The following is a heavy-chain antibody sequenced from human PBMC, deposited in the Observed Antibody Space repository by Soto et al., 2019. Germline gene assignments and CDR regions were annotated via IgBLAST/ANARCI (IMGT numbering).Heavy chain of an antibody. Sequence: EVHLLDSGGALVQPGGSLRLSCAASGFTFNTYAMSWVRQAPGKGLEWVASLSGSGGFTEHADSVKGRFSISRDNSKNTLFLQMNGLRVDDTAVYYCGKDRYYDSRIIDSWGSGTLVTVSS. CDR1: GFTFNTYA. J-gene: IGHJ4*02. V-gene: IGHV3-23*01. D-gene: IGHD3-22*01. CDR3: GKDRYYDSRIIDS. CDR2: LSGSGGFT.